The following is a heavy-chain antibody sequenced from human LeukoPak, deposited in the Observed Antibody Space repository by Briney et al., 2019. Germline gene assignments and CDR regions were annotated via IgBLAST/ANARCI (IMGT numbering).Heavy chain of an antibody. J-gene: IGHJ4*01. V-gene: IGHV4-39*07. CDR1: GGSIRSSSYY. CDR3: AKIKQWRTSTFDY. Sequence: PSETLSLTCTVSGGSIRSSSYYWGWIRQPPGKGLEWIGSIYYSGSTYYNPSLKSRVTISIDTSKNQLSLKLSSVTAADTAMYYCAKIKQWRTSTFDYWGQGILVIVSS. CDR2: IYYSGST. D-gene: IGHD6-19*01.